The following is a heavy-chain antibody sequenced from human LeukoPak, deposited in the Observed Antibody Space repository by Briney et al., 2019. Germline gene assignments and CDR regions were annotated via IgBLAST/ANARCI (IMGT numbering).Heavy chain of an antibody. J-gene: IGHJ6*02. D-gene: IGHD3-3*01. CDR2: IKRDGSEK. Sequence: SGGSLRLSCAASGFTFSNYWMSWFRQAPGKGLEWVANIKRDGSEKYYVDSVKGRFTISRDNAKNSLYLQMNSLRAEDTAVYYCARTLYDSSYYGMDVWGQGTTVTVSS. CDR3: ARTLYDSSYYGMDV. CDR1: GFTFSNYW. V-gene: IGHV3-7*01.